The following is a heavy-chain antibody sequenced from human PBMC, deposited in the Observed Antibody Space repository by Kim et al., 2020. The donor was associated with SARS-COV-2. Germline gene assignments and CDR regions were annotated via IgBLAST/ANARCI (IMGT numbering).Heavy chain of an antibody. Sequence: GGSLRLSCAASGFTFSSYGMHWVRQAPGKGLEWVAVIWYDGSNKYYADSVKGRFTISRDNSKNTLYLQMNSLRAEDTAVYYCARDELVRGVNYYYYGMDVWGQGTTVTVSS. J-gene: IGHJ6*02. CDR2: IWYDGSNK. D-gene: IGHD3-10*01. CDR3: ARDELVRGVNYYYYGMDV. V-gene: IGHV3-33*01. CDR1: GFTFSSYG.